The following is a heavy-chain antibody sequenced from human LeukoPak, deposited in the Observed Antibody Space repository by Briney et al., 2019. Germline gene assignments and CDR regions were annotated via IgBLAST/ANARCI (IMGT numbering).Heavy chain of an antibody. V-gene: IGHV3-15*01. D-gene: IGHD1-14*01. J-gene: IGHJ4*02. CDR2: IKSKTDGGPT. CDR3: TTDPRNSYYFDY. CDR1: GFTFSNAW. Sequence: GGSLRLSCAASGFTFSNAWMHWVRQAPGKGLEWVGRIKSKTDGGPTDYAAPVKGRFTISRDDSKNTLFLQMNSLKTEDTAVYYCTTDPRNSYYFDYWGQGTLVTVSS.